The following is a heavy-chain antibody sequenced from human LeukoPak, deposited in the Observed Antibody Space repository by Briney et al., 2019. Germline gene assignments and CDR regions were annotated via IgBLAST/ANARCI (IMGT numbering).Heavy chain of an antibody. CDR2: IKQDETEK. D-gene: IGHD2-21*02. CDR1: GFTFSNFW. V-gene: IGHV3-7*01. Sequence: GSLRLSCTASGFTFSNFWMGWVRQAPGKGLEWVANIKQDETEKFYLGSVKGRFTISRDNAKNSLYLQMSSLRVEDTAVYYCAREAYCGGDCYHFDYWGQGTLVTVSS. J-gene: IGHJ4*02. CDR3: AREAYCGGDCYHFDY.